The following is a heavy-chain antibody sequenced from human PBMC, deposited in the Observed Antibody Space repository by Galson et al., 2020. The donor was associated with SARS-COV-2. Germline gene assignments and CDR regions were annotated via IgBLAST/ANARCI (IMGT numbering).Heavy chain of an antibody. CDR3: AKVLKGKDSSSWDWVVPRGYFDY. CDR2: ISGSGGST. Sequence: GESLKISCAASGFTFSSYAMSWVRQAPGKGLEWVSAISGSGGSTYYADSVKGRFTISRDNSKNTLYLQMNSLRAEDTAVYYCAKVLKGKDSSSWDWVVPRGYFDYWGQGTLVTVSS. V-gene: IGHV3-23*01. CDR1: GFTFSSYA. J-gene: IGHJ4*02. D-gene: IGHD6-13*01.